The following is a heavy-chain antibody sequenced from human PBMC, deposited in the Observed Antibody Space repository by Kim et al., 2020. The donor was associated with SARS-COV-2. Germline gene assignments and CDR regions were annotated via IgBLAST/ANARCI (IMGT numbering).Heavy chain of an antibody. Sequence: GGSLRLSCAASGFTFSSYWMHWVRQAPGKGLVWVSRINSDGSSTSYADSVKGRFTISRDNAKNTLYLQMNSLRAEDTAVYYCASAGYYDILTGYYHYGMDVWGQGTTVTVSS. CDR3: ASAGYYDILTGYYHYGMDV. V-gene: IGHV3-74*01. J-gene: IGHJ6*02. CDR1: GFTFSSYW. D-gene: IGHD3-9*01. CDR2: INSDGSST.